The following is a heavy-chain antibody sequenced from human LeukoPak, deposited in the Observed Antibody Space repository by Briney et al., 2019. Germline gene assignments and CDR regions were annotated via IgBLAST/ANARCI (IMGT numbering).Heavy chain of an antibody. CDR3: AKDDDILTGYQYYFDY. D-gene: IGHD3-9*01. V-gene: IGHV3-23*01. J-gene: IGHJ4*02. CDR2: ISGSGGST. CDR1: GFTFSSYA. Sequence: RPGGSLRLSCAASGFTFSSYAMSWVRQAPGKGLEWVSAISGSGGSTYYADSVKGRFTISRDNSKNTLYLQMNSLRAEDTAVYYCAKDDDILTGYQYYFDYWGQGTLVTVSS.